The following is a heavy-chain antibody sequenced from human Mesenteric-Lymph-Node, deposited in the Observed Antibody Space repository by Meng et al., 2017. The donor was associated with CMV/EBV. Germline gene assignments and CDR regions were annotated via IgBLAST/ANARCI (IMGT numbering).Heavy chain of an antibody. CDR2: MNPNSGHT. CDR3: ARGGRLTSSDFWSGYYWWFDP. J-gene: IGHJ5*02. CDR1: YD. V-gene: IGHV1-8*01. Sequence: YDINWVRQAPGQGLEWMGWMNPNSGHTGYSQKFQGSVTMTRNTSISTAYMEVSSLRSEDTATYYCARGGRLTSSDFWSGYYWWFDPWGQGTLVTVSS. D-gene: IGHD3-3*01.